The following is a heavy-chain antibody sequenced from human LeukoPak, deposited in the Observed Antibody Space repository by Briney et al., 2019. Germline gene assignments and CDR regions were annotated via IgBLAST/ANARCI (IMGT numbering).Heavy chain of an antibody. Sequence: GESLKISCKGSGYSFTSSWINWVRQMPGKGLEWMGRIDPSDSYTNYSPSFQGHVTISADKSISTAYLQWSSLKASDTAMYYCAREYYDILTGYYLDYWGQGTLDTVSS. CDR1: GYSFTSSW. J-gene: IGHJ4*02. V-gene: IGHV5-10-1*01. CDR2: IDPSDSYT. CDR3: AREYYDILTGYYLDY. D-gene: IGHD3-9*01.